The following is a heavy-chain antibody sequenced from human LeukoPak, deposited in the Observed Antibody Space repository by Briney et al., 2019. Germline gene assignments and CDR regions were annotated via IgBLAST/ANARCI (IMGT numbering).Heavy chain of an antibody. CDR3: ARENGPYSSGFPPGI. J-gene: IGHJ3*02. CDR2: ISYAGTNK. V-gene: IGHV3-30-3*01. CDR1: GFTFSSYS. Sequence: PGGSLRLSCVASGFTFSSYSMHWVRQAPGKGLEWVAVISYAGTNKYYADSVKGRFTISRDNPKNTLYLQMNSLRPEDTAVYYCARENGPYSSGFPPGIWGQGTMVTVSS. D-gene: IGHD6-19*01.